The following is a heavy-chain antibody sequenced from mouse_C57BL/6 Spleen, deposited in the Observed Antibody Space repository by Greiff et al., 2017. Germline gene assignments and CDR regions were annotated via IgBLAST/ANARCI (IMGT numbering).Heavy chain of an antibody. V-gene: IGHV1-15*01. J-gene: IGHJ2*01. Sequence: QVQLQQSGAELVRPGASVTLSCKASGYTFTDYEMHWVKQTPVHGLEWIGAIDPETGGTAYNQKFKGKAILTADKSSSTAYMELRSLTSEDSAVYYCTRRASYYFDYGGQGTTLTVAS. CDR3: TRRASYYFDY. CDR2: IDPETGGT. D-gene: IGHD3-3*01. CDR1: GYTFTDYE.